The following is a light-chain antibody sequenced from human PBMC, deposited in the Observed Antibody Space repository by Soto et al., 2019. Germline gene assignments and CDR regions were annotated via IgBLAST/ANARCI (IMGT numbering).Light chain of an antibody. J-gene: IGKJ2*01. CDR2: DAS. CDR1: QSVSSY. Sequence: EIVLTQSPATLSLSPGERATLSCRASQSVSSYLAWYQQKPGQAPRLLIYDASNRATGIPARFSGSGSGTDFTLTISSLEPEDFAVYYSQQYNNWYAFGQGTKVDIK. CDR3: QQYNNWYA. V-gene: IGKV3-11*01.